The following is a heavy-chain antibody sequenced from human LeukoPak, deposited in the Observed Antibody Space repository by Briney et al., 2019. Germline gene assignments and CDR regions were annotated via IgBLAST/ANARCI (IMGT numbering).Heavy chain of an antibody. Sequence: SGGSLRLSCAASGFTFSSYWMSWVRQAPGTGLEWVANIKQDGSEEYYADSVKGRFTISRDNAKNSLYLQMNSLRAEDTAVYYCARRTAARNFDYWGQGTLVTVSS. D-gene: IGHD6-13*01. V-gene: IGHV3-7*03. CDR3: ARRTAARNFDY. J-gene: IGHJ4*02. CDR1: GFTFSSYW. CDR2: IKQDGSEE.